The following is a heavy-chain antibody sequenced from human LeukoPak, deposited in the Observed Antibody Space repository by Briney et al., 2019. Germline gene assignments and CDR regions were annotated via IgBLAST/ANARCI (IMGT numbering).Heavy chain of an antibody. CDR1: GFTVSSNY. V-gene: IGHV3-66*01. Sequence: GGSLRLSCAASGFTVSSNYMSWVRQAPGKGLEWVSVIYSGGSTYYADSVKGRFTISRDNSKSTLYLQMNSLRAEDTAVYYCAKDQLELLSGDYWGQGTLVTVSS. CDR2: IYSGGST. CDR3: AKDQLELLSGDY. D-gene: IGHD1-7*01. J-gene: IGHJ4*02.